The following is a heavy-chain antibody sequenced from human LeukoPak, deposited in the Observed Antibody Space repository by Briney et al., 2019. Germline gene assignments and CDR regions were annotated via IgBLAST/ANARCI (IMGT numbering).Heavy chain of an antibody. CDR2: ISWNSGSI. CDR3: AKVPTTPWEFQH. D-gene: IGHD1-14*01. V-gene: IGHV3-9*01. Sequence: PGRSLRLSCAASGFTFDDYAMHWVRQAPGKGLEWVSGISWNSGSIGYADSVKGRFTISRDNAKNSLYLQMNSLRAEDTALYYCAKVPTTPWEFQHWGQGTLVTVSS. J-gene: IGHJ1*01. CDR1: GFTFDDYA.